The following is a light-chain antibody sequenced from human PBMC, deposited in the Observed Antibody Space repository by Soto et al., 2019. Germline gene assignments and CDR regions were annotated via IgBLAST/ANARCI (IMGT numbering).Light chain of an antibody. V-gene: IGKV1D-13*01. CDR1: QGFGSP. Sequence: AIQVTQSPSSLSAAVGDRVTISCLASQGFGSPLAWCQQSPGKPPRLLIYDGSTLQSGVPTRFSGSGSGTNFTLTISRLQPEDFATYYCQHFYDYPPAFGPGTKVDI. J-gene: IGKJ3*01. CDR3: QHFYDYPPA. CDR2: DGS.